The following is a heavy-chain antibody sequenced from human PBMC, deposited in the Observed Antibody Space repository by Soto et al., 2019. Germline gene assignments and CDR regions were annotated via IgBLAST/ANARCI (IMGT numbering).Heavy chain of an antibody. Sequence: GGSLRLSCAASGFTFSSYAMSWVRQAPGKGLEWVSATSGSGGSTYYADSVTGRFTISRDNSKNTLYLQMNSLRAEDTAVYYCAKDSALRYCSGGSCYYFDYWGQGTLVTVSS. CDR2: TSGSGGST. V-gene: IGHV3-23*01. CDR3: AKDSALRYCSGGSCYYFDY. CDR1: GFTFSSYA. J-gene: IGHJ4*02. D-gene: IGHD2-15*01.